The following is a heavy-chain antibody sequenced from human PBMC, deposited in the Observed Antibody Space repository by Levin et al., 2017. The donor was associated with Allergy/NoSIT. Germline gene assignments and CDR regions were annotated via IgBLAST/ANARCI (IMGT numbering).Heavy chain of an antibody. J-gene: IGHJ2*01. D-gene: IGHD2-21*02. CDR2: IYYSGTT. CDR3: AREVTSPWYLDV. CDR1: GASINNYY. V-gene: IGHV4-59*12. Sequence: PSQTLSLTCTVSGASINNYYWSWVRQPPGKGLEWIGYIYYSGTTNYNPSLKSRVTISLDTSKNQFSLRLASVTAADTALYYCAREVTSPWYLDVWGRGTLVTVSS.